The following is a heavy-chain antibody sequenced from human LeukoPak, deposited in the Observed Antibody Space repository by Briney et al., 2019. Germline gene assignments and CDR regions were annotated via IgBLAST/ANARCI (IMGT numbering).Heavy chain of an antibody. Sequence: GGSLRLSCAASGFTFSSYAMSWVRQAPGKGLEWVSAISGSGGSTYYADSVKGRFTISRDNAKNSLYLQMNSLRAEDTAVYYCAREGGYSLLDYWGQGTLVTVSS. D-gene: IGHD1-26*01. J-gene: IGHJ4*02. CDR2: ISGSGGST. V-gene: IGHV3-23*01. CDR1: GFTFSSYA. CDR3: AREGGYSLLDY.